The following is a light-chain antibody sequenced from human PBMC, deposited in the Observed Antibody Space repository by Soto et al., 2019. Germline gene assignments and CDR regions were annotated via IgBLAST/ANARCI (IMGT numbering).Light chain of an antibody. V-gene: IGLV2-14*01. CDR2: EVS. CDR3: SSYTASSDYV. J-gene: IGLJ1*01. Sequence: QSVLTQPASVSGSPGQSITISCIGTSGDVGDYNYVSWYQQHPGKAPRLMIHEVSNRPSGVPSRFSGSKSGDTASLTISGVQPEDEADYYCSSYTASSDYVFGTGTKLTVL. CDR1: SGDVGDYNY.